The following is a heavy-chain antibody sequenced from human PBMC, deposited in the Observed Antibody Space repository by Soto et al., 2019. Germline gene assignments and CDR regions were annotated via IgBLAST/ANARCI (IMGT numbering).Heavy chain of an antibody. Sequence: HPGGSLRLSCAASGFNFRNYGMHWVRQAPGKGLEWVAIIWYDGSDKYYADSVKGRFTISRDNSKNTLYLQIDSLRAEDTAMYYCARLYTWIMDYWGQGIMVTVSS. CDR1: GFNFRNYG. CDR3: ARLYTWIMDY. D-gene: IGHD5-12*01. V-gene: IGHV3-33*01. J-gene: IGHJ4*02. CDR2: IWYDGSDK.